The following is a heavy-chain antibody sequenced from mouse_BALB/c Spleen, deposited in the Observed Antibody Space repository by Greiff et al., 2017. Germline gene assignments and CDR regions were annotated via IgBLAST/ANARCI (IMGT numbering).Heavy chain of an antibody. CDR1: GFSLTGYG. CDR2: IWGDGST. CDR3: ARDFYDEGYAMDY. V-gene: IGHV2-6-7*01. Sequence: VNLVESGPGLVAPSQSLSITCTVSGFSLTGYGVNWVRQPPGKGLEWLGMIWGDGSTDYNSALKSRLSISKDNSKSQVFLKMNSLQTDDTARYYCARDFYDEGYAMDYWGQGTSVTVSS. D-gene: IGHD2-12*01. J-gene: IGHJ4*01.